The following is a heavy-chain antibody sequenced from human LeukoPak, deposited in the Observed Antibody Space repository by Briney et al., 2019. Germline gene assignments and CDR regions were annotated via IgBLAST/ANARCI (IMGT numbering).Heavy chain of an antibody. Sequence: PSETLSLTCTVSGGSISDNYWSWIRQPPGKGLEWIGYAYYSGHTNYNSSLKSRVTMSLDTSKSQFSLRLSSVTAADTAVYYCARVPYGSGENWFDPWGQGALVTVSS. CDR2: AYYSGHT. V-gene: IGHV4-59*08. J-gene: IGHJ5*02. D-gene: IGHD3-10*01. CDR3: ARVPYGSGENWFDP. CDR1: GGSISDNY.